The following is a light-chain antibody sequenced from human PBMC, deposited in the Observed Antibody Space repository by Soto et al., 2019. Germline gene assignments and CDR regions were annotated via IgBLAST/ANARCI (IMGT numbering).Light chain of an antibody. CDR1: QSVSNNY. J-gene: IGKJ1*01. CDR3: QQYGSSGT. V-gene: IGKV3-20*01. CDR2: GAS. Sequence: AQGTRSVLAGERPTHACRASQSVSNNYLAWYQQKPGQAPRLLIYGASNRATGIPDRFSGSRSGTDFTLTISRLEPEDFAVYYCQQYGSSGTFGQGTKVDI.